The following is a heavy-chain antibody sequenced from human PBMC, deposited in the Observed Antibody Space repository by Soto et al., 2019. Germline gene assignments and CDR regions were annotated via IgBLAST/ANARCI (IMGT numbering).Heavy chain of an antibody. CDR1: VGTFSDYA. J-gene: IGHJ4*02. CDR2: IIPLNETP. D-gene: IGHD6-13*01. Sequence: QVQVVQSGAEVKKPGSSVKVSCKASVGTFSDYAISWVRQAPGQGLEWMGGIIPLNETPVYAQTVQGRLTISADDVTSVAYMDLSTLRSDDTAVYYCAIGTRSSWSCDFWGQGTLVTVSS. CDR3: AIGTRSSWSCDF. V-gene: IGHV1-69*01.